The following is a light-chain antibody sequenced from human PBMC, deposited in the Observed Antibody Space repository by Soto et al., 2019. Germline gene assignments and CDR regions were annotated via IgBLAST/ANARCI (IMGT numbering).Light chain of an antibody. CDR2: DVN. V-gene: IGLV2-11*01. CDR3: CSYAGTYTHYV. J-gene: IGLJ1*01. Sequence: QSALTQPRSVSGSPGQSVTISCTGTSSDVDGYNFVSWYQQHPGKAPKLMIYDVNKRPSGVPGRFSGSKSGNTASLTISGLQAEDEADYYCCSYAGTYTHYVFGTGTKVTVL. CDR1: SSDVDGYNF.